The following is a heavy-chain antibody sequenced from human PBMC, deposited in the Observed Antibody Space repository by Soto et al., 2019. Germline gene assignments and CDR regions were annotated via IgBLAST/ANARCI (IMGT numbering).Heavy chain of an antibody. CDR2: IYRAGRT. Sequence: GGSLRLSCAASGLTVSSIYMSWVRQAPGKGLKWVSFIYRAGRTYYENYVKARFTISRDISTKMVYLQMSSMTDEDTAVYYCANSLSTPVHYGLYXWGQGTSVTVS. CDR1: GLTVSSIY. D-gene: IGHD3-10*02. V-gene: IGHV3-53*01. J-gene: IGHJ6*02. CDR3: ANSLSTPVHYGLYX.